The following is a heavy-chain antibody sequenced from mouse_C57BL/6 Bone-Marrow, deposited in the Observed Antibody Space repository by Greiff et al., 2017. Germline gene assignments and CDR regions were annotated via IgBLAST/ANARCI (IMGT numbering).Heavy chain of an antibody. D-gene: IGHD2-4*01. Sequence: QVQLQQPGAELVQPGASVQVSCKASGYTFTCYWLHWVKQRPGQGLAWIGRIHPPVSDTNYNHKFKGKSTLTVDKSCSTAFMQLSSLTSEDSAVDYCSIGDYEGWGQGTTLTVSS. V-gene: IGHV1-74*01. CDR2: IHPPVSDT. CDR1: GYTFTCYW. CDR3: SIGDYEG. J-gene: IGHJ2*01.